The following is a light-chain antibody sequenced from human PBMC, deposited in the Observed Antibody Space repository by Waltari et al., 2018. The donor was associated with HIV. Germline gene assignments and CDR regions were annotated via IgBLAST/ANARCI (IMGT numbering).Light chain of an antibody. J-gene: IGKJ1*01. CDR3: QQTFRAPRT. CDR1: QDISNY. CDR2: DAS. V-gene: IGKV1-33*01. Sequence: DIQMTQSPSSLSASVGDRVTITCQASQDISNYLNWYQHKPGKAPKLLIYDASNLETGVPSRFSGSGSGTDFTFTISSLQPEDIATYYCQQTFRAPRTFGQGTRVDI.